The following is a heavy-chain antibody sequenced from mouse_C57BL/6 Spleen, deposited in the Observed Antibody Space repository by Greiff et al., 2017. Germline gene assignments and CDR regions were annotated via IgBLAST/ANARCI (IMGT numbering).Heavy chain of an antibody. V-gene: IGHV5-6*01. CDR1: GFTFSSYG. D-gene: IGHD2-4*01. Sequence: EVKVVESGGDLVKPGGSLKLSCAASGFTFSSYGMSWVRQTPDKRLEWVATISSGGSYTYYPDSVKGRFTISRDNAKNTLYLQMSSLKSEDTAMYYCARHPYDYAWFAYWGQGTLVTVSA. CDR2: ISSGGSYT. J-gene: IGHJ3*01. CDR3: ARHPYDYAWFAY.